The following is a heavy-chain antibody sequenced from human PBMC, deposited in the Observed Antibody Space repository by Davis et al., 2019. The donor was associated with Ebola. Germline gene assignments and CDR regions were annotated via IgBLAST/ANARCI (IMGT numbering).Heavy chain of an antibody. CDR1: GGSFSGYY. CDR3: ARVRPIVVVPAASYYYYYMDV. J-gene: IGHJ6*03. D-gene: IGHD2-2*01. V-gene: IGHV4-59*01. Sequence: SETLSLTCAVYGGSFSGYYWSWIRQPPGKGLEWIGYIYYSGSTNYNPSLKSRVTISIDTSKNQFSLKLSSVTAADTAVYYCARVRPIVVVPAASYYYYYMDVWGKGTTVTVSS. CDR2: IYYSGST.